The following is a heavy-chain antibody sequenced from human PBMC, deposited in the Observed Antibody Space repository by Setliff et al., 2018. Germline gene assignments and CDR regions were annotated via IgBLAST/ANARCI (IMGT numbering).Heavy chain of an antibody. D-gene: IGHD6-25*01. CDR3: ARLSGFQYIDV. Sequence: PSETLSLTCTVSGGSINNYYWSWIRQPAGKGLEWIGQIYTSWSTNYNPSLQSRVSISLDTSKNQFSLKLSSVTAADTAVYYCARLSGFQYIDVWGKGTTVTVSS. J-gene: IGHJ6*03. CDR2: IYTSWST. CDR1: GGSINNYY. V-gene: IGHV4-4*07.